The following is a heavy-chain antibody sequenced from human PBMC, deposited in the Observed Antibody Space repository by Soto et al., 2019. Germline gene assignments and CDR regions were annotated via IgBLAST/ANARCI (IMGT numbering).Heavy chain of an antibody. CDR3: AHSIVGGYVYAFDI. V-gene: IGHV2-5*02. J-gene: IGHJ3*02. Sequence: QITLKESGPTLVKPTQTLTLTCTFSGFSLSTSGVAVGWFRQAPGKALEWLALVYGADDKRYSLSLKSRLTITKDTPDNQVVLTMTNMDPVDTATYYCAHSIVGGYVYAFDICGQGTMVTVSS. CDR2: VYGADDK. CDR1: GFSLSTSGVA. D-gene: IGHD3-16*01.